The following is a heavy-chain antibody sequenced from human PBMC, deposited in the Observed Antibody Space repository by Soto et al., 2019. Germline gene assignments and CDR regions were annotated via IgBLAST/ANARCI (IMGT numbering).Heavy chain of an antibody. J-gene: IGHJ6*02. CDR3: ARESVDIVATTRVSGGMDV. D-gene: IGHD5-12*01. Sequence: QVQLVQSGAEVKKPGASVKVSCKASGYTFTSYYMHWVRQAPGQGLEWMGIINPSGGSTSYAQKPQGRVTMTRDTSTSTVYMELSSLRSEDTAVYYCARESVDIVATTRVSGGMDVWGQGTTVTVSS. CDR2: INPSGGST. CDR1: GYTFTSYY. V-gene: IGHV1-46*01.